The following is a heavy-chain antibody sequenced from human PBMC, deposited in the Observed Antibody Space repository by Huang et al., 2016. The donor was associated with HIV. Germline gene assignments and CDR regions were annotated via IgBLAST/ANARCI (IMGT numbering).Heavy chain of an antibody. CDR1: GFSFSSWN. Sequence: EEQLVESGGGLVQPGGSLRLSCAASGFSFSSWNMNWVRQAAGEGLEWLSYISETGSVITYADSVKGRFTVSRDNAKNALYLQMDSLRAEDTAVYYCARGYSSSWLYNWGQGTLVTVSS. CDR2: ISETGSVI. D-gene: IGHD6-13*01. CDR3: ARGYSSSWLYN. J-gene: IGHJ4*02. V-gene: IGHV3-48*01.